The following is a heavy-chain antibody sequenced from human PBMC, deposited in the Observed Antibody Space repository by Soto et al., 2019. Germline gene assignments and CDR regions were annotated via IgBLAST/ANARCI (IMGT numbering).Heavy chain of an antibody. V-gene: IGHV5-51*01. Sequence: PGESLKISCKGSGYSFSNYWIAWVRQIPGEGLEWMGVIYPGDSDIRYSPSFQGQVTISADKSITTAYLQWSSLKASDTAIYYCGRRRVGDSRCYFPPPPDFDYWGQGTLVTVSS. CDR1: GYSFSNYW. CDR2: IYPGDSDI. J-gene: IGHJ4*02. CDR3: GRRRVGDSRCYFPPPPDFDY. D-gene: IGHD3-22*01.